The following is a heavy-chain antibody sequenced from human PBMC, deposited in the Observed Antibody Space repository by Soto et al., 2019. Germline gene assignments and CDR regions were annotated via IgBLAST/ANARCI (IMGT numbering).Heavy chain of an antibody. D-gene: IGHD2-2*02. CDR2: ISYDGSNK. CDR1: GFTFSSYG. J-gene: IGHJ4*02. V-gene: IGHV3-30*18. Sequence: AGGSLRLSCAASGFTFSSYGMHWVRQAPGKGLEWVAVISYDGSNKYYADSVKGRFTISRDNSKNTLYLQMNSLRAEDTAVYYCAKTLVPAAIPYYFDYWGQGTLVTVSS. CDR3: AKTLVPAAIPYYFDY.